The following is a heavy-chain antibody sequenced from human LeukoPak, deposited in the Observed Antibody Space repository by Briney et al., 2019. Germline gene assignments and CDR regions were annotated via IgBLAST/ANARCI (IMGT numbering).Heavy chain of an antibody. Sequence: GGSLRLSCAASGFSVSLNYMNWVRQAPGKGLEWVSILYSGSDTYYADSVKGRFTISRDSSKNMLFLHMNSLRAEDTAVYYCARVGDHFHWYLDLWGRGTLVTVTS. CDR3: ARVGDHFHWYLDL. CDR1: GFSVSLNY. V-gene: IGHV3-53*01. D-gene: IGHD3-3*02. J-gene: IGHJ2*01. CDR2: LYSGSDT.